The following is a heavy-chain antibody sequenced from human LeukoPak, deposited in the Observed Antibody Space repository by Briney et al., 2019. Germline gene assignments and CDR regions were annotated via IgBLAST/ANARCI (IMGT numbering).Heavy chain of an antibody. V-gene: IGHV4-59*01. Sequence: SETLSLTCTVSGGSISSYYWSWIRQPPGEGLEWIGYIYYSGSTNHNPSLKSRVTISVDTSKNQFSLKLSSVTAADTAVYYCARVIYGDYAFDYWGQGTLVTVSS. CDR3: ARVIYGDYAFDY. CDR1: GGSISSYY. D-gene: IGHD4-17*01. CDR2: IYYSGST. J-gene: IGHJ4*02.